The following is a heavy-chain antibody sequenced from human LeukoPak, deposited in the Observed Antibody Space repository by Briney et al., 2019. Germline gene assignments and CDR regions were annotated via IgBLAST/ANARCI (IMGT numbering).Heavy chain of an antibody. V-gene: IGHV3-21*01. J-gene: IGHJ4*02. CDR1: GFTFSSYS. CDR3: ARVSIAVAGTSFDY. D-gene: IGHD6-19*01. CDR2: ISSISYI. Sequence: GGSLRLSCAASGFTFSSYSMNWVRQAPGKGREWVSSISSISYISYASSVKGRFTISRDNAKNSLYLQMNSLRAEDTAVYYCARVSIAVAGTSFDYWGQGTLVTVSS.